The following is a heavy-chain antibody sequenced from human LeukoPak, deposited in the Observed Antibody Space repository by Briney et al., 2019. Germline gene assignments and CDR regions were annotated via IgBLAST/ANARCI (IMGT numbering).Heavy chain of an antibody. Sequence: GGSLRLSCAASGFTVSSNYMSWVRQAPGKGLEWVSVIYSGGSTYYADSVKGRFTISRDNSKNTLYLQMNSLRAEDTAVYYCARDVVPAAIGAFDIWGQGTMVTVSS. CDR3: ARDVVPAAIGAFDI. V-gene: IGHV3-66*01. CDR2: IYSGGST. J-gene: IGHJ3*02. D-gene: IGHD2-2*01. CDR1: GFTVSSNY.